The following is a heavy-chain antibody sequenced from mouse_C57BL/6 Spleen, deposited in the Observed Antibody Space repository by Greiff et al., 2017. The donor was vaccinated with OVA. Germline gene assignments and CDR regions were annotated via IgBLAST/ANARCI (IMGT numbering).Heavy chain of an antibody. CDR2: IDPSDSYT. D-gene: IGHD1-1*01. CDR1: GYTFTSYW. Sequence: VQLQQPGAELVKPGASVKLSCKASGYTFTSYWMQWVKQRPGQGLEWIGEIDPSDSYTNYNQKFKGKATLTVDTSSSTAYMQLSSLTSEDSAVYYCARVYGSSWGYFDYWGQGTTLTVSS. CDR3: ARVYGSSWGYFDY. V-gene: IGHV1-50*01. J-gene: IGHJ2*01.